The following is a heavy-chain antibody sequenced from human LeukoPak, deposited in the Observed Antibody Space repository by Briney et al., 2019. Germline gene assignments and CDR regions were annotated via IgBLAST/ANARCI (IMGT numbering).Heavy chain of an antibody. D-gene: IGHD1-26*01. CDR2: VSGPGTKK. CDR3: ARAQGWEVPVYIDS. J-gene: IGHJ4*02. V-gene: IGHV3-23*01. Sequence: PGGSLRLSCEASGFTVTGYAMSWVRQAPGKGLEWVSAVSGPGTKKYIADSVRGRFTISRDNSKDTLYLEMSSLRAEDTAIYYCARAQGWEVPVYIDSWGQGTLLSVSS. CDR1: GFTVTGYA.